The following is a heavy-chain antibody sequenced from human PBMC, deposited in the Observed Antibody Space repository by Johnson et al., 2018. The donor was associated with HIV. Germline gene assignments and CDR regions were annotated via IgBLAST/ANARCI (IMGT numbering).Heavy chain of an antibody. CDR3: AKLAIDYSCAWYGLTFDI. D-gene: IGHD6-19*01. CDR1: GFTFTTSA. V-gene: IGHV3-23*04. Sequence: VQLVESGGGLVQPGGSLRLSCAASGFTFTTSAMSWVRQAPGKGLEWVSAISDSGDNTYYADSVRGRFTISSDNSKNTLYLQMNSLRAEDSAVYYCAKLAIDYSCAWYGLTFDIWGQGTMVTVSS. CDR2: ISDSGDNT. J-gene: IGHJ3*02.